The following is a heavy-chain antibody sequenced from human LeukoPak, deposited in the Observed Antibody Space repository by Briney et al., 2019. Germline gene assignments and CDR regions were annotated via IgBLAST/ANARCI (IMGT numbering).Heavy chain of an antibody. CDR1: GLSFSSYD. V-gene: IGHV3-13*01. D-gene: IGHD4-17*01. J-gene: IGHJ2*01. CDR3: AREMSDTVTWGWYFDL. CDR2: IGTKGDT. Sequence: PGVSLRLSCAASGLSFSSYDMHWVRQATGKGLEWVSAIGTKGDTYYSDSVRGRFTISRENGKNSLYLQMNSLRAGDTAVYYCAREMSDTVTWGWYFDLWGRGTLVTVSS.